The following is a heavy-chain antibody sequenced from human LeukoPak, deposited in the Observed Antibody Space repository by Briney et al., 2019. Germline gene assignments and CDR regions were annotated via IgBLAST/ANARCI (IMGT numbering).Heavy chain of an antibody. J-gene: IGHJ4*02. CDR1: GGSISSSDW. CDR2: IYHSGST. D-gene: IGHD3-22*01. V-gene: IGHV4-4*02. Sequence: PSETLSLTCAVSGGSISSSDWWSWVRQPPGKGLEWIGEIYHSGSTNYNPSLESRVTISVDKPKNQFSLKLTSVTAADTAVYYCARARYSDSSGYYTLDYWGQGTLVTVSS. CDR3: ARARYSDSSGYYTLDY.